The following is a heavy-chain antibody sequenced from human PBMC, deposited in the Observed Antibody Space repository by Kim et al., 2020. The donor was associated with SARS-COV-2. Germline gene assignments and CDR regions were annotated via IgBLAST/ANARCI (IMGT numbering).Heavy chain of an antibody. D-gene: IGHD6-13*01. V-gene: IGHV1-3*01. CDR3: ARAPPSGGSSWYFCDY. CDR2: INAGNGNT. Sequence: ASVKVSCKASGYTFTSYAMHWVRQAPGQRLEWMGWINAGNGNTKYSQKFQGRVTITRDTSASTAYMELSSLRSEDTAVYYCARAPPSGGSSWYFCDYWGQGTLVTVSS. CDR1: GYTFTSYA. J-gene: IGHJ4*02.